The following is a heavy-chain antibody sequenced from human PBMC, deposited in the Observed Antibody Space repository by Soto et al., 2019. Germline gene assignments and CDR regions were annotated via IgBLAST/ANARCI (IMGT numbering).Heavy chain of an antibody. CDR1: GYTFTSYG. J-gene: IGHJ4*02. V-gene: IGHV1-18*01. Sequence: QVQLVQSGAEVKKPGASVKVSCKASGYTFTSYGISWVRQAPGQGLEWMGWISAYNGNTKYAQKLQGRVTMTTVTSTSPAYMEVRSLRSDDTAVCYCARDLAVGLVDYWGQGTLVTVSS. CDR3: ARDLAVGLVDY. CDR2: ISAYNGNT. D-gene: IGHD6-19*01.